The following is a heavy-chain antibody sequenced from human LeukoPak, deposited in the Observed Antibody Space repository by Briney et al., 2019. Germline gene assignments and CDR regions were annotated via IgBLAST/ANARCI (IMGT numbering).Heavy chain of an antibody. D-gene: IGHD3-22*01. CDR3: ARDRAHDYYDSSGYPC. Sequence: ASVKVSCKASGGTFSSYAISWVRQAPGQGLEWMGRIIPILGIANYAQKFQGRVTITADKSTSTAYMELSSLRSEDTAVYYCARDRAHDYYDSSGYPCWSQGTLVTVSS. CDR2: IIPILGIA. J-gene: IGHJ4*02. V-gene: IGHV1-69*04. CDR1: GGTFSSYA.